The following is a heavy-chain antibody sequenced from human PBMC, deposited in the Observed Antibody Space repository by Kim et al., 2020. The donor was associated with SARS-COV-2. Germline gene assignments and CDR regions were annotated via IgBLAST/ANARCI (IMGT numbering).Heavy chain of an antibody. Sequence: GGSLRLSCAASGFTFSSYSMNWVRQAPGKGLEWVSSISSSSSYIYYADSVKGRFTISRDNAKNSLYLQMNSLRAEDTAVYYCARALRHYGDRQTYNWFDPWGQGTLVTVSS. CDR2: ISSSSSYI. V-gene: IGHV3-21*01. D-gene: IGHD4-17*01. J-gene: IGHJ5*02. CDR1: GFTFSSYS. CDR3: ARALRHYGDRQTYNWFDP.